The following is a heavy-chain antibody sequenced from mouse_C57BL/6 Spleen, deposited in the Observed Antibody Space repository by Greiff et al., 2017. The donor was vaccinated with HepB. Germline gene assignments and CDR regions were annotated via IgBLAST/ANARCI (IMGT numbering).Heavy chain of an antibody. Sequence: EVHLVESEGGLVQPGSSMKLSCTASGFTFSDYYMAWVRQVPEKGLEWVANINYDGSSTYYLDSLKSRFIISSDNAKNILYLQMSSLKSEDTATYYCARAPDYGSSFDYWGQGTTLTVSS. CDR1: GFTFSDYY. CDR3: ARAPDYGSSFDY. D-gene: IGHD1-1*01. J-gene: IGHJ2*01. V-gene: IGHV5-16*01. CDR2: INYDGSST.